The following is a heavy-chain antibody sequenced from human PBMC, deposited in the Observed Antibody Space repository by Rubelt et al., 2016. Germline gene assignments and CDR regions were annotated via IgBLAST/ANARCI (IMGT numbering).Heavy chain of an antibody. J-gene: IGHJ4*02. Sequence: QVQLQQWGAGLLKPSETLSLTCAVYGGSFSGYYWSWIRQPPGKGLEWIGEITHSGITDYNPSLKSRVTISVDTSKSQFSLRLGCVTAADTAVYYCARGYGSGSYWNYWGQGTLVSVSS. CDR3: ARGYGSGSYWNY. CDR1: GGSFSGYY. V-gene: IGHV4-34*01. CDR2: ITHSGIT. D-gene: IGHD3-10*01.